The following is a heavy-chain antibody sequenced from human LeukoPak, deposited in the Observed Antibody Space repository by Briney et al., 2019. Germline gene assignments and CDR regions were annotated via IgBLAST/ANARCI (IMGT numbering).Heavy chain of an antibody. V-gene: IGHV1-46*01. D-gene: IGHD6-19*01. CDR1: GYTFTSYY. CDR2: INPSGGST. Sequence: GASVKVSCKASGYTFTSYYMHWVRQAPGQGLEWMGIINPSGGSTSYAQKFQGRVTMTRDMSTSTVYMELSSLRSEDTAVYYCARSLGVRRRAVVGRTFDYWGQGTLVTVSS. CDR3: ARSLGVRRRAVVGRTFDY. J-gene: IGHJ4*02.